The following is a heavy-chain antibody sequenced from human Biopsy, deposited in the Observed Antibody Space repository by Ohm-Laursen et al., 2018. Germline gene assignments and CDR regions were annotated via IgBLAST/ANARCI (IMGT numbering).Heavy chain of an antibody. CDR2: INAKTGDT. V-gene: IGHV1-2*02. J-gene: IGHJ5*02. D-gene: IGHD3-22*01. CDR1: GYTFTSYH. Sequence: GASVKVSCKASGYTFTSYHVHWVRQAPGQGLEWMGWINAKTGDTNYAQKFQGRVTMTRDTSISTAYVDLSSLRSDDTAVYYCTRGGYYYDSLAYYYWFDPWGQGTPVTVPS. CDR3: TRGGYYYDSLAYYYWFDP.